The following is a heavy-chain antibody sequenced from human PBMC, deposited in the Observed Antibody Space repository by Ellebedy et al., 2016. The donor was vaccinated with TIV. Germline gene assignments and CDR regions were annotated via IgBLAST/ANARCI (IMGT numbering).Heavy chain of an antibody. Sequence: ASVKVSXXASGHTFTSYGIHWVRQAPGQGPEWMGWINTGNDNTKYSQKLQGRVTITRDYMELSGLMSEDTAVYYCATREWQDPMDVWGQGTTVTVSS. D-gene: IGHD3-3*01. CDR1: GHTFTSYG. V-gene: IGHV1-3*04. CDR2: INTGNDNT. CDR3: ATREWQDPMDV. J-gene: IGHJ6*02.